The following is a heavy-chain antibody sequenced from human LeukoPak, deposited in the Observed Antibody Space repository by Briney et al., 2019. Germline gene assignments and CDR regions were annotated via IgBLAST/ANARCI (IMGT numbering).Heavy chain of an antibody. CDR1: GYTFTNYF. Sequence: ASVKVSCKASGYTFTNYFIHWVRQAPGQGLEWMGVINPNSGTTTYAQKLQGRVTMTRDMSTSTVYMELSSLSSEDTAVYFCARRQQYLIRAFDIWGQGTMVTVSS. CDR3: ARRQQYLIRAFDI. D-gene: IGHD6-13*01. CDR2: INPNSGTT. J-gene: IGHJ3*02. V-gene: IGHV1-46*01.